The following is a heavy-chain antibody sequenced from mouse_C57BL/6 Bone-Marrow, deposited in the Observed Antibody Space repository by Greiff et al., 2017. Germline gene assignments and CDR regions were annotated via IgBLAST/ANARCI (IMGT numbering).Heavy chain of an antibody. V-gene: IGHV1-69*01. D-gene: IGHD1-1*01. J-gene: IGHJ2*01. CDR1: GYTFTSYW. CDR2: IDPRSGNT. CDR3: ARAGYYGGY. Sequence: VQLQQPGAELVMPGASVKLSCKASGYTFTSYWMHWVKQRPGQGLEWIGEIDPRSGNTYYNEKFKGKATLTADKSSSTAYMELRSLTSEDSADYFCARAGYYGGYWGQGTTLTVSS.